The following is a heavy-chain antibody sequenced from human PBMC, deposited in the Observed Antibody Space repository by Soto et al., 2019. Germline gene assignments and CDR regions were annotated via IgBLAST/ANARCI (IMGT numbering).Heavy chain of an antibody. Sequence: SETLSLTCTVSGGSISSYYWSWIRQPPGKGLEWIGYIYYSGSTNYNPSLKSRVTISVDTSKNQFSLKLSSVTAADTAVYYCARDVGATNWFDPWGQGTLVTVSS. CDR3: ARDVGATNWFDP. V-gene: IGHV4-59*01. D-gene: IGHD1-26*01. CDR1: GGSISSYY. J-gene: IGHJ5*02. CDR2: IYYSGST.